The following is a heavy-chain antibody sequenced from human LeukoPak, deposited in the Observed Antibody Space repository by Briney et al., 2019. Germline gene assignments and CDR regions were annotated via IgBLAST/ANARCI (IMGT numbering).Heavy chain of an antibody. CDR1: GGSFSGYY. V-gene: IGHV4-34*01. CDR2: INHSGST. CDR3: ARLFRSAYYYYYGTDV. J-gene: IGHJ6*02. Sequence: SETLSLTCAVYGGSFSGYYWSWIRQPPGKGLEWIGEINHSGSTNYNPSLKSRVTISVDTSKNQFSLKLSSVTAADTAVYYCARLFRSAYYYYYGTDVWGQGTTVTVSS.